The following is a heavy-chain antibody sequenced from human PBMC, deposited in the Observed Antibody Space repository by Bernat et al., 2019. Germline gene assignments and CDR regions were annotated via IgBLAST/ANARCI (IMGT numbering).Heavy chain of an antibody. J-gene: IGHJ1*01. CDR2: INTDETKT. CDR1: GFTFSSNW. CDR3: GKMGDYDSSGFYGFVQH. V-gene: IGHV3-74*01. Sequence: EVQLVESGGGLVQPGGSLRLSCAASGFTFSSNWMHWVRQAPGKGLVWVSRINTDETKTDYADSVKGRFTISRDNAKNTVHLHMNSLRVEDTAVYYCGKMGDYDSSGFYGFVQHWGQGTLVRVSS. D-gene: IGHD3-22*01.